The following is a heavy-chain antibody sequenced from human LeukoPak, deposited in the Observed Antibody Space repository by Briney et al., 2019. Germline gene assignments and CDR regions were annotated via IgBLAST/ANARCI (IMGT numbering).Heavy chain of an antibody. CDR1: GGSISSYY. CDR3: ARVLPSYYFDY. J-gene: IGHJ4*02. CDR2: IYYSGST. Sequence: SETLSLTCTVSGGSISSYYWSWIRQPPVKGLEWIGYIYYSGSTNYNPSLKSRVTISVDTSKNQFSLKLSSVTAADTAVYYCARVLPSYYFDYWGQGTLVTVSS. V-gene: IGHV4-59*01. D-gene: IGHD3-10*01.